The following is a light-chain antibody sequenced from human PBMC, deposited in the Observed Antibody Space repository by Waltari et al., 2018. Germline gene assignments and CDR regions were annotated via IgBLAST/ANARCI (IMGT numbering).Light chain of an antibody. CDR1: GSDIGGYNY. CDR3: SSLTITYTVI. V-gene: IGLV2-14*01. J-gene: IGLJ2*01. CDR2: EVN. Sequence: QSALTQPASVSGSPGQSITFSCNGTGSDIGGYNYVSWYQQHPGKAPKLMIYEVNNPPSGVSKRFSGSKAGNTAALTISGLQTEDEADYYCSSLTITYTVIFGGGTKLTVL.